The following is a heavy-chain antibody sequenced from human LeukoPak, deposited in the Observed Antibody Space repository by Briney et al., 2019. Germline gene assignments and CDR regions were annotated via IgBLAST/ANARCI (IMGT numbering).Heavy chain of an antibody. D-gene: IGHD5-24*01. CDR1: GGSISSSSYY. Sequence: PSETLSLTCTVSGGSISSSSYYWGWIRQPPGKGLEWIGSIYYSGSTYYNPSLKSRVTISIDTSKNQFSLKLRSVTAADTAVYYCSREGAYGNSRRARPYNYWGQGTLVTVSS. J-gene: IGHJ4*02. CDR3: SREGAYGNSRRARPYNY. V-gene: IGHV4-39*07. CDR2: IYYSGST.